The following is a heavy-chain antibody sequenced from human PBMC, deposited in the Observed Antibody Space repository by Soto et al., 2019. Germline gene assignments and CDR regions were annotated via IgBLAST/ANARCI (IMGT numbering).Heavy chain of an antibody. CDR2: SIPMYGTA. CDR1: GGTFSTYT. V-gene: IGHV1-69*12. J-gene: IGHJ6*02. CDR3: ARRYCISTSCHYYGMDV. Sequence: QVQLVQSGAEVKKPGSSVKVSCKASGGTFSTYTINWVRQAPGQGLEWMGGSIPMYGTANYAQKFQGRVTITEDESTSTAYMELSSLRSEDTAVYYCARRYCISTSCHYYGMDVWGQGTTVTVSS. D-gene: IGHD2-2*01.